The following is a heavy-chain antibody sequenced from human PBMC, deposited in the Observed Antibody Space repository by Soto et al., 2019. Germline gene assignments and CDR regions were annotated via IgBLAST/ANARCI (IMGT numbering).Heavy chain of an antibody. CDR1: GGTFSSYA. CDR3: ARGTDCSSTSCYTMAYYYGMDV. CDR2: IIPIFGTA. Sequence: QVQLVQSGAEVQKPGSSVKVSCKASGGTFSSYAISWVRQAPGQGLEWMGGIIPIFGTANYAQKFQGRVTITADESTSTAYMELSSLRSEDTAVYYCARGTDCSSTSCYTMAYYYGMDVWGQGTTVTVSS. J-gene: IGHJ6*02. D-gene: IGHD2-2*02. V-gene: IGHV1-69*01.